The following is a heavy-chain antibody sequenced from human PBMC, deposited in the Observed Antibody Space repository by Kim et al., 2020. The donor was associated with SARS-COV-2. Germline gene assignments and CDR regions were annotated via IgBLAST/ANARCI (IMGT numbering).Heavy chain of an antibody. V-gene: IGHV3-21*01. CDR2: ISSSSSYI. J-gene: IGHJ6*02. D-gene: IGHD5-18*01. CDR1: GFTFSSYS. CDR3: ASSWIRGMDV. Sequence: GGSLRLSCAASGFTFSSYSMNWVRLAPGKGLEWVSSISSSSSYIYYADSVKGRFTISRDNAKNSLYLQMSSLRAEDTAVYYCASSWIRGMDVWGQGTTVTVSS.